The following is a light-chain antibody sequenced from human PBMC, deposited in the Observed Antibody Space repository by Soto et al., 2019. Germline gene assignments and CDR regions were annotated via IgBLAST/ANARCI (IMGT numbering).Light chain of an antibody. Sequence: IVLTQSPVTLSLSPWERATLSCRASQNISSYLIWYQQKPGQAPRLLIFGASSRATGIPDRFSGSGSGTDFTLTITRLEPEDFAMYYCQRYDSLRTFGQGTKVDIK. J-gene: IGKJ1*01. CDR3: QRYDSLRT. CDR1: QNISSY. CDR2: GAS. V-gene: IGKV3-20*01.